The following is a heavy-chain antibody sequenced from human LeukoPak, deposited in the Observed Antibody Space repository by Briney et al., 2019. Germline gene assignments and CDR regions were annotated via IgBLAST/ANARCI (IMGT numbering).Heavy chain of an antibody. V-gene: IGHV3-64*01. CDR3: ARFGRGAFDI. J-gene: IGHJ3*02. CDR2: ISSNGGST. D-gene: IGHD3-16*01. CDR1: GFTFSSYA. Sequence: PGGSLRLSCAASGFTFSSYAMHWVRQAPGKGLEYVSAISSNGGSTYYANSVKGRFTISRDNSKNTLYLQMGSLRAEDMAVYYCARFGRGAFDIWGQGTLVTVSS.